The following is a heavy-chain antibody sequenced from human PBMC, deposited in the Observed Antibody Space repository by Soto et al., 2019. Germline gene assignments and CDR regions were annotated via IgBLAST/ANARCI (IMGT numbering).Heavy chain of an antibody. CDR1: GFTFSSYA. V-gene: IGHV3-23*01. J-gene: IGHJ1*01. D-gene: IGHD6-19*01. CDR3: AKGVPGIAVAGAGYFQH. Sequence: EVQLLVSGGGLVQPGGSLRLSCAASGFTFSSYAMSWVRQAPGKGLEWVSGISGSGDSTYYADSVKGRFTISRDNCKNTLYLQMNSLRAEDTAVYYCAKGVPGIAVAGAGYFQHWGQGTLVTVSS. CDR2: ISGSGDST.